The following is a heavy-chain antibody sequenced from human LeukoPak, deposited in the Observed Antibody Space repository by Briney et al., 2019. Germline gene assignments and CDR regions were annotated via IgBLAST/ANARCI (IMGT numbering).Heavy chain of an antibody. V-gene: IGHV4-39*01. J-gene: IGHJ4*02. D-gene: IGHD3-16*01. Sequence: KASETLSLTCTVSGGSISSSNYYWGWIRQPPGKGPELIGSIYYSGSTYYNPSLKSRVTISVDTSKNQFSLKLSSVTAADTAVYYCARGFGTNYFDYWGQGTLVTVSS. CDR2: IYYSGST. CDR3: ARGFGTNYFDY. CDR1: GGSISSSNYY.